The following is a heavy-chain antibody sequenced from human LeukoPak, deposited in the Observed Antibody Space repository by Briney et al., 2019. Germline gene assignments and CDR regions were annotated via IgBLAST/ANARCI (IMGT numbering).Heavy chain of an antibody. V-gene: IGHV3-15*01. J-gene: IGHJ6*04. D-gene: IGHD2-15*01. CDR1: GFTFSNAW. Sequence: PGGSLRLSCAASGFTFSNAWMSCVRQAPGKGLEWVGRIKSKTDGGTTDYAAPVKGRFTISRDDSKNTLYLQMNSLKTEDTAVYYCTTGVGYCSGGSCYYYGMDVWGKGTTVTVSS. CDR2: IKSKTDGGTT. CDR3: TTGVGYCSGGSCYYYGMDV.